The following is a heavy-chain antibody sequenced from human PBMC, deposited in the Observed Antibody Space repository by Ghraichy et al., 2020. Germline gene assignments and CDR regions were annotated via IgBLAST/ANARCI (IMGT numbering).Heavy chain of an antibody. J-gene: IGHJ4*02. D-gene: IGHD1-7*01. CDR2: IWYDGSNK. CDR1: GFTFSSYG. CDR3: ARDPMSPSITGTTTPLFDY. V-gene: IGHV3-33*08. Sequence: GGSLRLSCAASGFTFSSYGMHWVRQAPGKGLEWVAVIWYDGSNKYYADSVKGRFTISRDNSKNTLYLQMNSLRAEDTAVYYCARDPMSPSITGTTTPLFDYWGQGTLVTVSS.